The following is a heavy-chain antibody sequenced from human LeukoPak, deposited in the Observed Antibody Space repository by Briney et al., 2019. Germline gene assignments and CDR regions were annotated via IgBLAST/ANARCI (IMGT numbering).Heavy chain of an antibody. CDR3: ARAGYDILTGLSWFDP. CDR1: GGSFSGYY. J-gene: IGHJ5*02. CDR2: INHSGST. Sequence: PSETLSLTCAVYGGSFSGYYWSWIRQPPGKGLEWIGEINHSGSTNYNPSLKSRVTISVDTSKNQFSLKLSSVTAADTAVYYCARAGYDILTGLSWFDPWGQGTLVTVSS. D-gene: IGHD3-9*01. V-gene: IGHV4-34*01.